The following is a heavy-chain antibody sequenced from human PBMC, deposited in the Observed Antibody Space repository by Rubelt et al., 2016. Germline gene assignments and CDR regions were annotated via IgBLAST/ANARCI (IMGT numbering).Heavy chain of an antibody. Sequence: GGGLVQPGGSLRLSCAASGFTFSSYAMSWVRQAPGKGLEWVSAISGSGGRTYYADSVKGRFSISRDNSKNTLYLQMNSLRVEDTAVYYCARDLPTGQLRYTWFDPWGQGTLVTVSS. J-gene: IGHJ5*02. D-gene: IGHD2-2*01. CDR2: ISGSGGRT. V-gene: IGHV3-23*01. CDR1: GFTFSSYA. CDR3: ARDLPTGQLRYTWFDP.